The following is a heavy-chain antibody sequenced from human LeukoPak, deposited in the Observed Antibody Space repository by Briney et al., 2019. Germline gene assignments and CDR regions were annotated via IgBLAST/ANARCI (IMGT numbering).Heavy chain of an antibody. CDR3: AKDGGCSSTSCYSPYYFDY. CDR1: GFTFSSYA. J-gene: IGHJ4*02. CDR2: ISYDGSNK. V-gene: IGHV3-30*04. Sequence: GGSLRLSCAASGFTFSSYAMHWVRQAPGKGLEWVAVISYDGSNKYYADSVKGRFTISRDNSKNTLYLQMNSLRAEDTAVYYCAKDGGCSSTSCYSPYYFDYWGQGTLVTVSS. D-gene: IGHD2-2*01.